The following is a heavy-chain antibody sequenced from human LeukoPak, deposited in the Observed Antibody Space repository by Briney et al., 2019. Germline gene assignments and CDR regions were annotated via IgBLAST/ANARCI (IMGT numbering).Heavy chain of an antibody. CDR3: ARGSRYDFWSGYYTSLGY. V-gene: IGHV1-8*03. CDR1: GYTFTSYD. CDR2: MNPNSGNT. Sequence: ASVKVSCKASGYTFTSYDINWVRQATGQGLEWMGWMNPNSGNTGYAQKFQGRVTITRNTSISTAYMELSSLRSEDTAVYYCARGSRYDFWSGYYTSLGYWGQGTLVTVSS. J-gene: IGHJ4*02. D-gene: IGHD3-3*01.